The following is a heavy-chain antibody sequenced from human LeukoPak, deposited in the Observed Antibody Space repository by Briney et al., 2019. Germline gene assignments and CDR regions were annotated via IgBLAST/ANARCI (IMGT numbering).Heavy chain of an antibody. CDR2: IYYSGST. J-gene: IGHJ4*02. V-gene: IGHV4-59*01. CDR3: ARGVYIAAAQYGY. Sequence: SETLSLTCTGSGGSLSSYYWSWIRQPPGKGVEGIGYIYYSGSTNYNPSLKSRGTISVDTSKNQFSLKLRSVTAADTAVYYCARGVYIAAAQYGYWGQGTLVTVSS. CDR1: GGSLSSYY. D-gene: IGHD6-13*01.